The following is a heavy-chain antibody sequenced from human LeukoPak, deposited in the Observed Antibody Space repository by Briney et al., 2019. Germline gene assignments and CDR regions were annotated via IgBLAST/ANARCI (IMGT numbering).Heavy chain of an antibody. J-gene: IGHJ4*02. CDR2: INHSGST. V-gene: IGHV4-34*01. CDR1: GGSFSGYY. Sequence: SETLSLTCAVYGGSFSGYYWSWIRQPPGKGLEWIGEINHSGSTNYNPSLKRRVTISVDTSKNQFSLKLSSVTAADTAVYYCARDYYDRSGYLLHYWGQGALVTVSS. CDR3: ARDYYDRSGYLLHY. D-gene: IGHD3-22*01.